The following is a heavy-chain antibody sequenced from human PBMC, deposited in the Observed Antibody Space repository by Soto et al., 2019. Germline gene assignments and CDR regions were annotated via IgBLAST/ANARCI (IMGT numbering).Heavy chain of an antibody. CDR3: ASDRDGVPGIQY. V-gene: IGHV3-72*01. CDR1: GFTFSDHF. D-gene: IGHD3-10*01. Sequence: PGGSLRLSCVVSGFTFSDHFMDWVRQAPGKGLEWVGRIRNKAKRYTTEYATSVTGRFIISRDESKNSVYLLMNSLKTEDTAVYYCASDRDGVPGIQYWGQGTLVTVSS. CDR2: IRNKAKRYTT. J-gene: IGHJ1*01.